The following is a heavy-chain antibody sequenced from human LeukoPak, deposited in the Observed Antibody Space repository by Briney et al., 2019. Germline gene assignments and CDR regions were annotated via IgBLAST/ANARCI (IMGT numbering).Heavy chain of an antibody. CDR2: VNRVGSET. J-gene: IGHJ6*02. CDR1: GFTLSNHW. V-gene: IGHV3-7*03. CDR3: ARNNGMDV. Sequence: GGSLRLSCAASGFTLSNHWMTWVRQVPGRGPEWVANVNRVGSETYYLDSVKGRFIISKDNAKNSLYLQMNSLRAEDTALYHCARNNGMDVWGQGTTVIVSS.